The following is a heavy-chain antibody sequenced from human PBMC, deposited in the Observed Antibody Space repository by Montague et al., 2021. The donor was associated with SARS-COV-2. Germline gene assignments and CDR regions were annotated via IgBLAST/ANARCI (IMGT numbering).Heavy chain of an antibody. CDR2: IYYTGST. V-gene: IGHV4-39*01. D-gene: IGHD3-10*01. CDR3: ARHITGSGNAFDI. Sequence: SETLSLTCTVSGGSVSSSCYYWGWIRQPPWKGLEWIGSIYYTGSTYYNPSLKSRVTIPVDTSKNQFSLKLSSVTAADTAVYYCARHITGSGNAFDIWGQGTMVTVSS. CDR1: GGSVSSSCYY. J-gene: IGHJ3*02.